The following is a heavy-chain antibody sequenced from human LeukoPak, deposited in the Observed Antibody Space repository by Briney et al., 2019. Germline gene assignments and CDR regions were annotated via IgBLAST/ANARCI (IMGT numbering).Heavy chain of an antibody. D-gene: IGHD1-26*01. CDR2: LQYDGSNG. V-gene: IGHV3-30*02. J-gene: IGHJ4*02. CDR1: GFTFSSYG. CDR3: AFSGNYHTYYFDY. Sequence: PGGSLRLSCAASGFTFSSYGMHWVRQAPGKGLEWVTFLQYDGSNGYYADSVRGRFTISRDNSKNTLYLQMNSLRADDTAVYYCAFSGNYHTYYFDYWGQGTLVTVSS.